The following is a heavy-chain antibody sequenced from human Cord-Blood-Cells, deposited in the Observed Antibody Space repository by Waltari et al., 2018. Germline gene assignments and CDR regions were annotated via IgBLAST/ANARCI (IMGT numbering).Heavy chain of an antibody. V-gene: IGHV1-8*03. CDR1: GYTFTSYD. J-gene: IGHJ6*03. CDR2: KNPKSGNT. D-gene: IGHD1-1*01. CDR3: ARGLERRLYYYYYMDV. Sequence: QVQLVQSGAEVKKPGASVKVSCKASGYTFTSYDINWVRQATGQGLEWMEWKNPKSGNTGYAKKCRGRVTITRNTSISTAYMELSSLRAEDTAVYYCARGLERRLYYYYYMDVWGKGTTVTVSS.